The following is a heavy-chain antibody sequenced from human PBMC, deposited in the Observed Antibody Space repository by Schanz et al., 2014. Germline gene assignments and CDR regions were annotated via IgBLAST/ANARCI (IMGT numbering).Heavy chain of an antibody. Sequence: VQLVESGGGLVQPGGSLRLSCAASGFIFSNSWMSWVRQAPGKGLEWVGRIKSKTDGGTTDYAAPVKGRFTISRDESESSLYLQMDSLRAEDTAVYYCAKDHAGSDILTALGNWGQGTLVTVSS. CDR1: GFIFSNSW. J-gene: IGHJ4*02. CDR2: IKSKTDGGTT. D-gene: IGHD3-9*01. CDR3: AKDHAGSDILTALGN. V-gene: IGHV3-15*01.